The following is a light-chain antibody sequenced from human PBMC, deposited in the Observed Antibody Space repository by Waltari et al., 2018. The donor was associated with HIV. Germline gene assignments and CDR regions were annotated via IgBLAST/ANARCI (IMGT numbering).Light chain of an antibody. CDR3: SAWDSSLSEWV. V-gene: IGLV10-54*01. CDR1: DKNVGHEG. J-gene: IGLJ3*02. CDR2: RGG. Sequence: AGLTQPSSVSKGLGQNVTLTCTGNDKNVGHEGAGWLLRHEGHPPEVLSYRGGARPAGISQKYYASGSGNTASLTITGLQVDDEAVYYCSAWDSSLSEWVFGGGTKLTVL.